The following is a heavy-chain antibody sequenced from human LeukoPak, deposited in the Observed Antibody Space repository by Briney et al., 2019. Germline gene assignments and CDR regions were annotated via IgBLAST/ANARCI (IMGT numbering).Heavy chain of an antibody. CDR2: IYYSGST. V-gene: IGHV4-39*07. D-gene: IGHD2-21*01. J-gene: IGHJ4*02. Sequence: PSETLSLTCTVSGGSISSSSYYWGWIRQPPGKGLEWIGSIYYSGSTYYNPSLKSRVTISVDTSKNQFSLKLTSVTAADTAVYYCARDVGGYFSYWGQGTLVTVSS. CDR1: GGSISSSSYY. CDR3: ARDVGGYFSY.